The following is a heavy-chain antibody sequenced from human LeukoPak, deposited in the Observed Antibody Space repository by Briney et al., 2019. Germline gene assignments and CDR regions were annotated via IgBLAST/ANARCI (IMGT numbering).Heavy chain of an antibody. CDR1: GFTFNSYG. Sequence: GGSLRLSCAASGFTFNSYGIHWVRQAPGKGLEGVAFIWYDGSNKYYADSVKGRFTISRDNSKNTLYLQMNSLRAEDTAVYYCARARTTRGFDYWGQGTLVTVSS. D-gene: IGHD4-17*01. V-gene: IGHV3-33*01. CDR3: ARARTTRGFDY. J-gene: IGHJ4*02. CDR2: IWYDGSNK.